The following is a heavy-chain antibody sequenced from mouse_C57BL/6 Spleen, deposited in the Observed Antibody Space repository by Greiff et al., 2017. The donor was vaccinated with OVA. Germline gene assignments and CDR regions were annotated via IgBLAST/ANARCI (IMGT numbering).Heavy chain of an antibody. Sequence: VKLEESGPGLVAPSQSLSITCTVSGFSLTSYAISWVRQPPGKGLEWLGVIWTGGGTNYNSALKSRLSISKDNSKSQVFLKMNSLQTDDTARYYCARNGGYAYEGYFDVWGTGTTVTVSS. J-gene: IGHJ1*03. D-gene: IGHD1-1*01. CDR3: ARNGGYAYEGYFDV. V-gene: IGHV2-9-1*01. CDR2: IWTGGGT. CDR1: GFSLTSYA.